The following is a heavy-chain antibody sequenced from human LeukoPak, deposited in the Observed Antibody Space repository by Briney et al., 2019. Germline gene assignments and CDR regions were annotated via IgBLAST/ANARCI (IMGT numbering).Heavy chain of an antibody. J-gene: IGHJ5*02. CDR2: IYYNGIT. CDR1: GGSISSYY. V-gene: IGHV4-59*01. D-gene: IGHD2-15*01. Sequence: SETLSLTCSVSGGSISSYYWSWIRHPPGKGLEWIGYIYYNGITNYNPSLKSRVTISVDTSKNQISLRLSSVTAADTAVYYCARVVVAATASWFDPWGQGTLVTVSS. CDR3: ARVVVAATASWFDP.